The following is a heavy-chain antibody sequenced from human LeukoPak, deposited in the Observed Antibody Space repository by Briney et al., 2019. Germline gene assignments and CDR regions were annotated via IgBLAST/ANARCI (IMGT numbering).Heavy chain of an antibody. CDR1: GGSISSYF. J-gene: IGHJ4*02. Sequence: KPSETLSLTCNVSGGSISSYFWSWIRQPAGKGLEWIGRIYPSGTTNYNPSLKSRVTMSLNTSTNQISLELSSVTAADTALYYCAREGSGARPLGYWGQGTLVTVSS. V-gene: IGHV4-4*07. CDR2: IYPSGTT. CDR3: AREGSGARPLGY. D-gene: IGHD6-6*01.